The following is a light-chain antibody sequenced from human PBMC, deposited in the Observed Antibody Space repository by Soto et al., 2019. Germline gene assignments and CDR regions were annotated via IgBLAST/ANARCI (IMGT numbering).Light chain of an antibody. CDR2: DVS. J-gene: IGLJ1*01. V-gene: IGLV2-14*01. CDR3: SSYTSSSSVV. CDR1: SSDVGGYNY. Sequence: QSALTQPASVSGSPGQSITISCTGTSSDVGGYNYVPWYQQHPGKAPKLMIYDVSNRPSGVSNRFSGSTSGSTASLTISGLQDEDEADYYCSSYTSSSSVVFGTGTKLTVL.